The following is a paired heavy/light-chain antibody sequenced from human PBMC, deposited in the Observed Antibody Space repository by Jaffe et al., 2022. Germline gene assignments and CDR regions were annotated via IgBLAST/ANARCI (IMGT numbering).Heavy chain of an antibody. J-gene: IGHJ6*03. Sequence: QVQLVQSGAEVKKPGSSVKVSCKASGGTFSSYAISWVRQAPGQGLEWMGGIIPIFGTANYAQKFQGRVTITADESTSTAYMELSSLRSEDTAVYYCARDALGYCSGGSCPNYYYYYMDVWGKGTTVTVSS. CDR3: ARDALGYCSGGSCPNYYYYYMDV. V-gene: IGHV1-69*01. CDR2: IIPIFGTA. CDR1: GGTFSSYA. D-gene: IGHD2-15*01.
Light chain of an antibody. J-gene: IGKJ5*01. V-gene: IGKV1-8*01. CDR3: QQYYSYPSIT. CDR1: QGISSY. Sequence: AIRMTQSPSSLSASTGDRVTITCRASQGISSYLAWYQQKPGKAPKLLIYAASTLQSGVPSRFSGSGSGTDFTLTISCLQSEDFATYYCQQYYSYPSITFGQGTRLEIK. CDR2: AAS.